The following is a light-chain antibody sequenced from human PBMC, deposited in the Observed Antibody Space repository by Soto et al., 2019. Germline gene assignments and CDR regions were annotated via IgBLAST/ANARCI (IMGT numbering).Light chain of an antibody. V-gene: IGLV1-47*02. CDR2: GNN. CDR3: AAWDDSLSGLV. Sequence: QPVLTQPPSASGTPGQRVTISCSGSSSNIGSNYVYWYQQLPGTAPKLLIYGNNQRPSGVPDRFSGSKSGTSASLAISGLRSEDEADYYCAAWDDSLSGLVFGGGTKLTVL. CDR1: SSNIGSNY. J-gene: IGLJ2*01.